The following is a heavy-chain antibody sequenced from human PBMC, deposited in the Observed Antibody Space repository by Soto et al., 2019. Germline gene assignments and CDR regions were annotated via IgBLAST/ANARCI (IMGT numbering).Heavy chain of an antibody. CDR3: AKDVVVGATTGLGDYYYYYGMDV. J-gene: IGHJ6*02. V-gene: IGHV3-30*18. CDR1: GFTFSSYG. D-gene: IGHD1-26*01. CDR2: ISYDGSNK. Sequence: VGSLRLSCAASGFTFSSYGMHWVRQAPGKGLEWVAVISYDGSNKYYADSVKGRFTISRDNSKNTLYLQMNSLRAEDTAVYYCAKDVVVGATTGLGDYYYYYGMDVWRQGTTVTVSS.